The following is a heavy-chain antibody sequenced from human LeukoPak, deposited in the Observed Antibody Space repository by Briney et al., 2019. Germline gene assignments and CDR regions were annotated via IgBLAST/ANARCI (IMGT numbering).Heavy chain of an antibody. CDR1: GFTVSSNY. D-gene: IGHD5-18*01. CDR3: ARAWRTWIQLWVR. V-gene: IGHV3-53*01. Sequence: GGSLRLSCAASGFTVSSNYMSWVRQAPGKGLEWVSVIYSGGGTYYADSVKGRFTISRDNSKNTLYLQMNSLRAEDTAVYYCARAWRTWIQLWVRWGQGTLVTVSS. CDR2: IYSGGGT. J-gene: IGHJ4*02.